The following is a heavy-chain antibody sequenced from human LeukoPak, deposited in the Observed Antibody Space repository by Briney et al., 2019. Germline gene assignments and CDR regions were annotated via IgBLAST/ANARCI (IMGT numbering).Heavy chain of an antibody. J-gene: IGHJ4*02. CDR2: IYHSGST. D-gene: IGHD1-26*01. Sequence: PSETLSLTCAVSGYSISSGYYWGWIRQPPGKRLEWIGSIYHSGSTHYNPSLKSRVSISVDTSKNQFSLKLSSVTAADTAVYYCARGCGIVGATVHPSDYWGQGTLVTVSS. V-gene: IGHV4-38-2*01. CDR1: GYSISSGYY. CDR3: ARGCGIVGATVHPSDY.